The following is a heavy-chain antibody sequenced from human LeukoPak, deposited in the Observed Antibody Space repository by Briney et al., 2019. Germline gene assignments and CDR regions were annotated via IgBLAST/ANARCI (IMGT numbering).Heavy chain of an antibody. CDR3: ARDRRRTIWFDY. Sequence: PGRSLRLSCAASGFTFSSYGMHWVRQAPGKGLEWVAVIWYDGSNKYYADSVKGRFTISRDNSKNTLYLQMNSLRAEDTAVYYCARDRRRTIWFDYWGQGTLVTVSS. CDR2: IWYDGSNK. V-gene: IGHV3-33*01. CDR1: GFTFSSYG. D-gene: IGHD4/OR15-4a*01. J-gene: IGHJ4*02.